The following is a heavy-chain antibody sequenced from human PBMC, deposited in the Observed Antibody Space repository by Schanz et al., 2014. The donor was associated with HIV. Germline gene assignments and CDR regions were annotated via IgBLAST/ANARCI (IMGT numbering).Heavy chain of an antibody. J-gene: IGHJ4*02. CDR1: GFTITSYG. V-gene: IGHV3-23*01. Sequence: VQLLESGGGLVQPGGSLRLSCAVSGFTITSYGMSWVRQPPGKGLGWAPTISAGVGTASYADSVKGRFTISRDNARTSLYLQMNSLRAEDTAVYYCARVFGRTYGLPDYWGQGTLVTVSS. D-gene: IGHD3-10*01. CDR3: ARVFGRTYGLPDY. CDR2: ISAGVGTA.